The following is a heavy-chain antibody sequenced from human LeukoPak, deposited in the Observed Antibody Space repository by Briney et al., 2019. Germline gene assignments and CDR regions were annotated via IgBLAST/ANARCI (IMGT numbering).Heavy chain of an antibody. CDR2: ISYDGSNK. Sequence: GRSLRLSCAASGFTFSSYGMHWVRQAPGKGLEWVAVISYDGSNKYYADSVKGRFTISRDNSKNTLYLQMNSLRAEDTAVYYCARAVSTGAFDIWGQGTMVTVSS. D-gene: IGHD1-1*01. J-gene: IGHJ3*02. V-gene: IGHV3-30*03. CDR3: ARAVSTGAFDI. CDR1: GFTFSSYG.